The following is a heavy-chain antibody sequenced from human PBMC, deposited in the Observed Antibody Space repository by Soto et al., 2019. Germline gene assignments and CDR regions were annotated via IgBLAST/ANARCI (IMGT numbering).Heavy chain of an antibody. D-gene: IGHD3-10*01. CDR1: GFTFSSYG. V-gene: IGHV3-23*01. Sequence: EVQLLESGGGLVQPGGSLRLSCAASGFTFSSYGMSWFRQAPGKGLEWVSGISGAGSNTYYADSVKGRFTISRDNSKNTLYLHMNSLRDEDTAVYYCAKRTPSGSLQPFDYWGQGTLVTVSS. J-gene: IGHJ4*02. CDR3: AKRTPSGSLQPFDY. CDR2: ISGAGSNT.